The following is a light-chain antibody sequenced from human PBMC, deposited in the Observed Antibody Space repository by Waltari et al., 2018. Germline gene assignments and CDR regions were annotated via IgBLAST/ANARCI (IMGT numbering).Light chain of an antibody. V-gene: IGKV3-15*01. CDR3: QQYNNWPPWT. Sequence: EIVMTQSPVTLSVSPGERATLSCRASQSVSSNLAWYQQKPVQAPRLLIYGASTRATGIPARVSGSGSGTEFTLTISSMQSEDFAVYYCQQYNNWPPWTFGQGTKVEIK. CDR2: GAS. J-gene: IGKJ1*01. CDR1: QSVSSN.